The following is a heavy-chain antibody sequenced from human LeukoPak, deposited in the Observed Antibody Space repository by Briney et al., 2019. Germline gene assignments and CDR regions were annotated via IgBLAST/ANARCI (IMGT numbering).Heavy chain of an antibody. Sequence: PGGSLRLSCAASGFTFNRYNMNWVRRAPGKGLEWVSSISTSSSYIYYADSVRGRFTISRDNARNSLYLQMNSLRAEDTAVYSCARGADGVSSNSRGWFDPWGQGTLVTVSS. D-gene: IGHD2-15*01. CDR3: ARGADGVSSNSRGWFDP. CDR1: GFTFNRYN. J-gene: IGHJ5*02. V-gene: IGHV3-21*01. CDR2: ISTSSSYI.